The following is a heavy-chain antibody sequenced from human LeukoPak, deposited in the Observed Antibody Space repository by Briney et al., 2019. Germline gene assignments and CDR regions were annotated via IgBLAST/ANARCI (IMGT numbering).Heavy chain of an antibody. CDR2: ISGSGGST. D-gene: IGHD2-2*01. CDR1: GFTFSSYW. V-gene: IGHV3-23*01. CDR3: ARDRGEGGIVVVPIPGGFDY. Sequence: GGSLRLSCAASGFTFSSYWMSWVRQAPGKGLEWVSAISGSGGSTYYADSVKGRFTISRDNSKNTLYLQMNSLRAEDTAVYYCARDRGEGGIVVVPIPGGFDYWGQGTLVTVSS. J-gene: IGHJ4*02.